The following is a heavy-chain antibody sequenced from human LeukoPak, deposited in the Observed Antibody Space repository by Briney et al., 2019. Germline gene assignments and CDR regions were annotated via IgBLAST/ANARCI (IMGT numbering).Heavy chain of an antibody. CDR3: AKDMGELTDYGMDV. CDR2: TSWNSGSI. D-gene: IGHD3-16*01. V-gene: IGHV3-9*01. J-gene: IGHJ6*02. CDR1: GFTFDDYA. Sequence: GGSLRLSCAASGFTFDDYAMHWVRQAPGKGLEWVSGTSWNSGSIGYADSVKSRFTISRDNAKNSLYLQMNSLRAEDTALYYCAKDMGELTDYGMDVWGQGTTVTVSS.